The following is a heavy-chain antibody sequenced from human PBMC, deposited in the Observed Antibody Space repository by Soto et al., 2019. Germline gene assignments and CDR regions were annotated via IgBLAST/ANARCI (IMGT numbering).Heavy chain of an antibody. CDR2: ISSSSSYI. D-gene: IGHD6-6*01. V-gene: IGHV3-21*01. CDR1: GFTFSSYS. J-gene: IGHJ6*02. Sequence: GGSLRLSCAASGFTFSSYSMNWVRQAPGKGLEWVSSISSSSSYIYYADSVKGRFTISRDNAKNSLYLQMNSLRAEDTAVYYCARGTGYSSSHNYYYGMGVWGQGTTVTV. CDR3: ARGTGYSSSHNYYYGMGV.